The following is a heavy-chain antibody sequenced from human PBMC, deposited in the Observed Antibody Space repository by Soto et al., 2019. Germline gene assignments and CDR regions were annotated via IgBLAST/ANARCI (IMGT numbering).Heavy chain of an antibody. Sequence: KPSETLSLTCAVSGGSFSGYYWSWIRQPPGKGLEWIGEINHSGSTNYNPSLKSRVTISVDTSKNRFSLKLSSVTAADTAVYYCARVGRGLRYFDWLGPFDPWGQGTLVTVSS. J-gene: IGHJ5*02. V-gene: IGHV4-34*01. CDR3: ARVGRGLRYFDWLGPFDP. CDR2: INHSGST. CDR1: GGSFSGYY. D-gene: IGHD3-9*01.